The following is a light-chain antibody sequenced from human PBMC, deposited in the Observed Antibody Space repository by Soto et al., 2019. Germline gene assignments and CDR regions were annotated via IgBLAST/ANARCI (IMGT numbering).Light chain of an antibody. Sequence: QSALTQPPSASGSPGQSVTISCTGTSSDVSGYNDVSWYQQHPGKAPILMIYEVNTRPSGVPDRFSGSKSGNTASLTVSGLQAEDEADYYCSSYAGSSNVFGTGTKVTVL. J-gene: IGLJ1*01. CDR2: EVN. CDR1: SSDVSGYND. CDR3: SSYAGSSNV. V-gene: IGLV2-8*01.